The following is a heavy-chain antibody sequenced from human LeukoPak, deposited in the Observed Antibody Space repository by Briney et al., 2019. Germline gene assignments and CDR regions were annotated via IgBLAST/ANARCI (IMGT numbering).Heavy chain of an antibody. D-gene: IGHD2-15*01. Sequence: SVKVSCKASGYTFSSYTISWVRQAPGQGLEWMGRIIPILGIANYAQKFQGRVTITADKSTSTAYMELSSLRSEDTAVYYCARDPAGGTDAFDIWGQGTMVTVSS. CDR2: IIPILGIA. J-gene: IGHJ3*02. CDR1: GYTFSSYT. CDR3: ARDPAGGTDAFDI. V-gene: IGHV1-69*04.